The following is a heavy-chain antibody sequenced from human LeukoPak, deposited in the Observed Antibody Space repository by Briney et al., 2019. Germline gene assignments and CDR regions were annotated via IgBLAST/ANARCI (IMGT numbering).Heavy chain of an antibody. Sequence: GGSLRLSCAASGFTFSSYGMTWVRQAPGKGLEWVSYISSSSSTIYYADSVKGRFTISRDNAKNSLCLQMNSLRAEDTAVYYCARDYYDSSGYTLRANWGQGTLVTVSS. CDR3: ARDYYDSSGYTLRAN. CDR1: GFTFSSYG. CDR2: ISSSSSTI. V-gene: IGHV3-48*04. D-gene: IGHD3-22*01. J-gene: IGHJ4*02.